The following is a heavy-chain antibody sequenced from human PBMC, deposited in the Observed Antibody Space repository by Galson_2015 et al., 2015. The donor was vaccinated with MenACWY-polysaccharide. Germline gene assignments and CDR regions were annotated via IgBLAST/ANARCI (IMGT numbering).Heavy chain of an antibody. CDR3: ARLTGPYSYYFYYMDV. CDR1: GYDFTTYW. V-gene: IGHV5-51*01. Sequence: QSGAEGKKPGEFLKISWKGSGYDFTTYWIAWVRQMPGKGLEWMGIIYPGDSDSTYSPSFQGQVTFSVDKSITTAYLQWASLKASDTAIYYCARLTGPYSYYFYYMDVWGKGTTVTVSS. J-gene: IGHJ6*03. D-gene: IGHD3-9*01. CDR2: IYPGDSDS.